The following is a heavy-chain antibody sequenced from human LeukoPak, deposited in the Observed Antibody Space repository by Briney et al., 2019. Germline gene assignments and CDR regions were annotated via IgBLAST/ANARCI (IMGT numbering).Heavy chain of an antibody. D-gene: IGHD3-16*01. CDR2: IYHSGST. Sequence: SETLSLTCTVSGYSISSGYYWGWIRQPPGKGLEWIGSIYHSGSTYHNPSLKSRVTISVDTSKNQFSLKLSSVTAADTAVYYCARRLTYVSGPDYWGQGTLVTVSS. CDR3: ARRLTYVSGPDY. CDR1: GYSISSGYY. V-gene: IGHV4-38-2*02. J-gene: IGHJ4*02.